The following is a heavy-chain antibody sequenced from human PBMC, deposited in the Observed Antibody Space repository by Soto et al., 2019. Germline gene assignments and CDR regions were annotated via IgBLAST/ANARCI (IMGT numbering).Heavy chain of an antibody. D-gene: IGHD3-3*01. CDR1: GYTFTSYG. Sequence: QVQLVQSGAEVKKPGASVKVSCKASGYTFTSYGISWVRQAPGQGLEWMGGISAYNSNTNYAQKLQGRVTMTTDTSTSTAYMELRSLRSDDTAVYYCAREHECWSGYFTPDAFDIWGQGTMVTVSS. CDR2: ISAYNSNT. V-gene: IGHV1-18*01. CDR3: AREHECWSGYFTPDAFDI. J-gene: IGHJ3*02.